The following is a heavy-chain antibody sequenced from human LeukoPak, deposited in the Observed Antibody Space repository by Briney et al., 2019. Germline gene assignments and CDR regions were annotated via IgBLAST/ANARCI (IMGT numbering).Heavy chain of an antibody. D-gene: IGHD6-13*01. CDR2: FDPEDGET. J-gene: IGHJ4*02. V-gene: IGHV1-24*01. CDR1: GYTLTELS. CDR3: ATEVYSSSSEILLPLDY. Sequence: VASVKVSCKVSGYTLTELSMHWVRQAPGKGLEWMGGFDPEDGETIYAQKFQGRVTMTEDTSTDTAYMELSSLRSEDTAVYYCATEVYSSSSEILLPLDYWGQGTLVTVSS.